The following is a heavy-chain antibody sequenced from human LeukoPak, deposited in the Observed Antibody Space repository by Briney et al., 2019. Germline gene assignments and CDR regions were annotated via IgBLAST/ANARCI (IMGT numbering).Heavy chain of an antibody. CDR1: GYTFTSYG. Sequence: ASVKVSCKASGYTFTSYGISWVRQAPGQGLEWMGWISAYNGNTNYAQKLQGRATMTTDTSTSTAYMELRSLRSDDTAVYYCARDIGAGSGYYGIDYWGQGTLVTVSS. V-gene: IGHV1-18*01. D-gene: IGHD3-22*01. CDR2: ISAYNGNT. J-gene: IGHJ4*02. CDR3: ARDIGAGSGYYGIDY.